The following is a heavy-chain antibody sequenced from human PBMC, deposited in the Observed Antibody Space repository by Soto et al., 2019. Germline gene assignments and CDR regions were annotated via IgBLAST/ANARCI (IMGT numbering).Heavy chain of an antibody. D-gene: IGHD2-8*01. V-gene: IGHV4-39*07. CDR2: RYDDGST. CDR3: ARVYGARGFDP. J-gene: IGHJ5*02. Sequence: SSETLSLTCTVSGDSIRNRNYYWGWIRQPPGKGLEWIVSRYDDGSTYYNPSLKSRVTISVDRSKNQFSLKLSSVTAADTAVYYCARVYGARGFDPWGQETLVTVSS. CDR1: GDSIRNRNYY.